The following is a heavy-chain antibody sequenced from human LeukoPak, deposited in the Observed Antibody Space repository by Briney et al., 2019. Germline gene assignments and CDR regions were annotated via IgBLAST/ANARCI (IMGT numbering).Heavy chain of an antibody. V-gene: IGHV3-23*01. J-gene: IGHJ4*02. Sequence: GGSLRLSCAASGSTFSSYVMSWVRQAPGKGLEWVSAISGSGGSTYYADSVKGRFTISRDNSKNTLYLQMNSLRAEDTAVYYCAKDQGQAVVPRRFDYWGQGTLVTVSS. D-gene: IGHD4-23*01. CDR3: AKDQGQAVVPRRFDY. CDR1: GSTFSSYV. CDR2: ISGSGGST.